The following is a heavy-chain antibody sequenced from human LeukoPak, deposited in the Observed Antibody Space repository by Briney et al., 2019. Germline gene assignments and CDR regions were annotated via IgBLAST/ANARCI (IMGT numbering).Heavy chain of an antibody. J-gene: IGHJ4*02. CDR3: ARDGEIVVGPGYYFDY. CDR2: IYYSGST. CDR1: GGSISSSSYY. V-gene: IGHV4-39*02. D-gene: IGHD3-22*01. Sequence: SETLSLTCTVSGGSISSSSYYWGWIRQPPGKGLEWIGSIYYSGSTYYNPSPKSRVTISVDTSKNQFSLKLSSVTAAGTAVYYCARDGEIVVGPGYYFDYWGQGTLVTVSS.